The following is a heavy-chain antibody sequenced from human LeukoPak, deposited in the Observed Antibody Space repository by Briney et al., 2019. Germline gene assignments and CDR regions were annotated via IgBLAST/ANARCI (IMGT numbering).Heavy chain of an antibody. J-gene: IGHJ4*02. V-gene: IGHV3-23*01. Sequence: GGSLRLSCAASGFTFRSYAMSWVRQAPGKGLEWVLAISGSGTSTYYADSVKGRFTISRDNSKNTLYLQMNSLRAEDTAVYYCEGTYYYDSSDDYWGQRTLVTVSS. D-gene: IGHD3-22*01. CDR1: GFTFRSYA. CDR3: EGTYYYDSSDDY. CDR2: ISGSGTST.